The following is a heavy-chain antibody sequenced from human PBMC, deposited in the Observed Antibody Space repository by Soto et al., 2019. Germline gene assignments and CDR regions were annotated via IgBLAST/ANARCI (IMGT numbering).Heavy chain of an antibody. V-gene: IGHV3-66*01. Sequence: GGSLRVSCRAAGFTVSTDWMYWVRQHPGKGLEWVSVIRSGGNRYYADSVEGRFTISRDNSKNTVYLQMNSLRGEDTAVYYCVRENYYYGMDVWGQGTTVTVSS. CDR3: VRENYYYGMDV. CDR2: IRSGGNR. J-gene: IGHJ6*02. CDR1: GFTVSTDW.